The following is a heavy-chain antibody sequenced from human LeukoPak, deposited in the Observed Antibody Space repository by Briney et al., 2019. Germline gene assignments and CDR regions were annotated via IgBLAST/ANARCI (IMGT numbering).Heavy chain of an antibody. CDR2: ISAYNGNT. CDR1: GYTFTSYG. Sequence: ASVKVSCKASGYTFTSYGISWVRQAPGQGLEWMGWISAYNGNTNYAQKLQGRVTMTTDTSTSTAYMEMRSLRSDYTAVYYCARYYDILTGPNDAFDIWGQGTMVTVSS. D-gene: IGHD3-9*01. J-gene: IGHJ3*02. V-gene: IGHV1-18*01. CDR3: ARYYDILTGPNDAFDI.